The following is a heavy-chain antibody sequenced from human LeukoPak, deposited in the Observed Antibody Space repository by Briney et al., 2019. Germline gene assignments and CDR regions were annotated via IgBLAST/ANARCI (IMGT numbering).Heavy chain of an antibody. Sequence: GGSLRLSCAASGFTFSSYAMSWVRQAPGKGLEWVSVIYIKSNTYYADSVKGRFTISRDDSKNTLYLQMNSLRAEDTAVYYCARLGLHAAGDYASYFQHWGQGTLVTVSS. CDR3: ARLGLHAAGDYASYFQH. CDR2: IYIKSNT. CDR1: GFTFSSYA. V-gene: IGHV3-23*05. D-gene: IGHD4-17*01. J-gene: IGHJ1*01.